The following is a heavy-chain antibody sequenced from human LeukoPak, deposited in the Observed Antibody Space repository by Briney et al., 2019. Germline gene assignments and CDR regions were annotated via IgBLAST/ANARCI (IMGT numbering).Heavy chain of an antibody. J-gene: IGHJ3*02. CDR3: ARFDLITAAFDI. V-gene: IGHV3-53*01. Sequence: PGGSRRLSCAASGFTVSSNYMSWVRQAPGKGLEWVSVIYSGGSTYYADSVKGRFTISRDNSKNTLYLQMNSLRAEDTAVYYCARFDLITAAFDIWGQGTMVTVSS. D-gene: IGHD3-9*01. CDR2: IYSGGST. CDR1: GFTVSSNY.